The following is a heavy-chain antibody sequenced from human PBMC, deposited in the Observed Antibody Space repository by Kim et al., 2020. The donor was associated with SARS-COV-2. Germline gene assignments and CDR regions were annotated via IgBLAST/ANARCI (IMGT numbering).Heavy chain of an antibody. Sequence: SETLSLTCTVSGGSISSYYWSWIRQPPGKGLEWIGYIYYSGSTNYNPSLKSRVTISVDTSKNQFSLKLSSVTAADTAVYYCARNYNKVMVDPWGQGTLVTVSS. D-gene: IGHD3-10*01. CDR2: IYYSGST. V-gene: IGHV4-59*01. J-gene: IGHJ5*02. CDR1: GGSISSYY. CDR3: ARNYNKVMVDP.